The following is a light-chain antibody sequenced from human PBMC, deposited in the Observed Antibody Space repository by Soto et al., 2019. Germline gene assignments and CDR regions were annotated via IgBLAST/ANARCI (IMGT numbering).Light chain of an antibody. CDR2: GAS. J-gene: IGKJ1*01. V-gene: IGKV3-20*01. Sequence: EIVLTQSPGTLSLSPGERATLSCRASQSVSSNYLAWYQQKPGQAPRPLIYGASSRATGIPDRFSGSGSGTDFTLTISRLEPEDFAVYYCQQYGSSPRTFGQGTKVDI. CDR3: QQYGSSPRT. CDR1: QSVSSNY.